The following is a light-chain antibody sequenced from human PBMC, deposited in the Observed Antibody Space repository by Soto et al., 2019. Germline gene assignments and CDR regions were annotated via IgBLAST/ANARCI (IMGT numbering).Light chain of an antibody. V-gene: IGLV1-40*01. J-gene: IGLJ3*02. CDR2: GNF. CDR3: LSYDSSHWV. CDR1: SSNIGAGYD. Sequence: QPVLTQPPSVSGAPGQRVTISCTGSSSNIGAGYDVHWYQQLPGTAPKLLIYGNFNRPSGVPDRFSGSKSGTSASLAITGLHAEDEADYYCLSYDSSHWVFGGGTKVTVL.